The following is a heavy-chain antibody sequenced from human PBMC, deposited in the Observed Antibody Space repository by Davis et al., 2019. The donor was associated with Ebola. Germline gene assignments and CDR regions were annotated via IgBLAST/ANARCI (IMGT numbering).Heavy chain of an antibody. D-gene: IGHD4-17*01. J-gene: IGHJ4*02. CDR1: GFTFDDNA. Sequence: GESLKISCAASGFTFDDNAMHWVRQAPGKGLEWVSLISGDGGSTYYADSVKGRFTISRDNAKNSLYLQMNSLRAEDTALYYCAKGRYTVTTGPDYWGQGTLVTVSS. V-gene: IGHV3-43*02. CDR2: ISGDGGST. CDR3: AKGRYTVTTGPDY.